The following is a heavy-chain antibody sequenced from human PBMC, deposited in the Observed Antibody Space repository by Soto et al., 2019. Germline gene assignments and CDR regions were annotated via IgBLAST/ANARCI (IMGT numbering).Heavy chain of an antibody. J-gene: IGHJ4*02. CDR1: GYTFTSYA. V-gene: IGHV1-3*01. D-gene: IGHD4-17*01. CDR3: ARIYGDAFEY. Sequence: QVQLVQSGAEVKKPGASVKVSCKASGYTFTSYAMNWVRQAPGQRLEWMGWINAGNGNTKYAQMLQGRVTITRDTPASTAYMELSSLRSEDTAVYYCARIYGDAFEYWGQGTLVTVSS. CDR2: INAGNGNT.